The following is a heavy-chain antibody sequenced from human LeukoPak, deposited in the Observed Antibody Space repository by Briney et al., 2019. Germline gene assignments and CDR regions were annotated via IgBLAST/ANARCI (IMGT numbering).Heavy chain of an antibody. J-gene: IGHJ6*03. D-gene: IGHD3-10*01. V-gene: IGHV3-11*04. CDR3: ARAGDMVRGVIRPYYYYMDV. CDR1: GFTFSDHY. CDR2: ISSSGSTI. Sequence: GGSLRLSCAASGFTFSDHYMSWIRQAPGKGLEWVSYISSSGSTIYYADSVKGRFTISRDNAKNSLYLQMNSLRAEDTAVYYCARAGDMVRGVIRPYYYYMDVWGKGTTVTVSS.